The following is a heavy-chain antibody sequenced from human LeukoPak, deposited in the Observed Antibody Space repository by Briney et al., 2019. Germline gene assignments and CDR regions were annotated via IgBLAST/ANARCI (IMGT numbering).Heavy chain of an antibody. CDR1: GFTFSSYA. D-gene: IGHD3-22*01. CDR2: ISGSGGST. Sequence: GGSLRLSYAASGFTFSSYAMSWVRQAPGKGLEWVSAISGSGGSTYYADSVKGRFTISRDNSKNTLYLQMNSLRAEDTAVYYCAKNYYDSSGYYYPDYWGQGTLVTVSS. J-gene: IGHJ4*02. V-gene: IGHV3-23*01. CDR3: AKNYYDSSGYYYPDY.